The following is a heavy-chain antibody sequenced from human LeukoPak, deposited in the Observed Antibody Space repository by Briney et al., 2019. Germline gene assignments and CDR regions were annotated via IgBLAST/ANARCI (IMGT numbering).Heavy chain of an antibody. D-gene: IGHD1-20*01. J-gene: IGHJ4*02. Sequence: QAGGSLRLSCTASVFAFSNYEMTWVRQAPGKGLDWVSNIGGSGANTYYADSVKGRFTISRDNSKNTLYLQMNSLRVEDTAVYYCARESRGIPGTTAFAYWGQGTLVTVSS. CDR1: VFAFSNYE. CDR3: ARESRGIPGTTAFAY. CDR2: IGGSGANT. V-gene: IGHV3-23*01.